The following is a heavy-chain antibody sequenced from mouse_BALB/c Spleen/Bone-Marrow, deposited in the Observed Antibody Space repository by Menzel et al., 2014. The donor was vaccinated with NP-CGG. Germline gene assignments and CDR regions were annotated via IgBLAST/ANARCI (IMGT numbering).Heavy chain of an antibody. CDR1: GYTFTSYT. CDR2: INPSSGYT. V-gene: IGHV1-4*01. Sequence: VQLVESGAELARPGASVKMSCKASGYTFTSYTMHWVKQRPGQGLEWIGYINPSSGYTNYNQKFKDKATLTADKSSSTAYMQLSSLTSEDSAVYYCARDCTIPFAYWGQGTLVTVSA. D-gene: IGHD1-1*02. CDR3: ARDCTIPFAY. J-gene: IGHJ3*01.